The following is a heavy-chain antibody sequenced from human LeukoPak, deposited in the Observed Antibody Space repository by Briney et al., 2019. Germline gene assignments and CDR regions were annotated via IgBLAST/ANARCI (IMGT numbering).Heavy chain of an antibody. CDR2: INPSGGST. D-gene: IGHD3-16*02. CDR1: GYTFTSYY. J-gene: IGHJ4*02. CDR3: ARVMITFGGVIGPLDY. Sequence: ASVKVSCKASGYTFTSYYMHWVRQAPGQGREWMGIINPSGGSTSYAQKFQGRVTMTRDTSTSTVYMELSSLRSEDTAVYYCARVMITFGGVIGPLDYWGQGTLVTVSS. V-gene: IGHV1-46*01.